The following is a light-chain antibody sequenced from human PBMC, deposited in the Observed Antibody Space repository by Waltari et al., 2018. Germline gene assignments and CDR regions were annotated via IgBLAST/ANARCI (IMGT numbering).Light chain of an antibody. V-gene: IGLV3-1*01. CDR1: NLGNKY. CDR3: QAWDSSTYVV. CDR2: QDN. J-gene: IGLJ2*01. Sequence: SYELTQAPSVSVSPGQTASITCSGDNLGNKYACWYQQKPGKSPVGVIYQDNKRPSGIPERVSGSNSGNTATLTISGTQAMDEADYYCQAWDSSTYVVFGGGTKLTVL.